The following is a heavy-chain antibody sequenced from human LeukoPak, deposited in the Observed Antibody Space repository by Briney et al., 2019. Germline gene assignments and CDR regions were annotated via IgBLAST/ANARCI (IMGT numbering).Heavy chain of an antibody. V-gene: IGHV5-51*01. D-gene: IGHD3-10*01. J-gene: IGHJ4*02. CDR1: GYSFTSYW. CDR2: IYPGDSDT. CDR3: ARLNRGYHGSGSYGDY. Sequence: GESLKISCKGSGYSFTSYWIGWVRQMPGKGLEWMGIIYPGDSDTRYSPSFQGQVTISADKSISTAYLQWSSLKASDTAMYYCARLNRGYHGSGSYGDYWGQGTLVTVSS.